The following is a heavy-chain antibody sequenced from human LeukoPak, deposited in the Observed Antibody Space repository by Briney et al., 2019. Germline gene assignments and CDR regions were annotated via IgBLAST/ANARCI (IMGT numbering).Heavy chain of an antibody. CDR3: ARDSGSFHYDMDV. CDR1: GYNFNSHH. CDR2: KFSHDDST. J-gene: IGHJ6*02. Sequence: VASVKLSCKTSGYNFNSHHVRWVRQAPGQGLEWMGVKFSHDDSTSNAQKFQGRVTMTRDTSTSTVYMELSSLRSEDTAVYYCARDSGSFHYDMDVWGQGTTVIVSS. V-gene: IGHV1-46*02. D-gene: IGHD3-10*01.